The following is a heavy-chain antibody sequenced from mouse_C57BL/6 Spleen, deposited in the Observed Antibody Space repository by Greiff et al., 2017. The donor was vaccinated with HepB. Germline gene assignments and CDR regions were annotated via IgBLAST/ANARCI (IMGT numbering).Heavy chain of an antibody. V-gene: IGHV3-6*01. CDR2: ISYDGSN. J-gene: IGHJ3*01. Sequence: DVKLQESGPGLVKPSQSLSLTCSVTGYSITSGYYWNWIRQFPGNKLEWMGYISYDGSNNYNPSLKNRISITRDTSKNQFFLKLNSLTTEDTATYYCARDPLHYYGSSPAWFAYWGQGTLVTVSA. CDR3: ARDPLHYYGSSPAWFAY. D-gene: IGHD1-1*01. CDR1: GYSITSGYY.